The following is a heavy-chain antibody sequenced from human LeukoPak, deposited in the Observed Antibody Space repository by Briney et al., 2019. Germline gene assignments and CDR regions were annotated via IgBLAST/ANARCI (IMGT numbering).Heavy chain of an antibody. D-gene: IGHD4-17*01. CDR2: IPSDGSDN. Sequence: GGSLRLSCAASVFTFSTYGLHWVRQAPGKGLEWVAFIPSDGSDNYYANSVKGRFTISRDNSKNTLYLQMNSLRSEDTAVYYCAKGLGDYDDFRLDYWGQGTLVTVSS. CDR1: VFTFSTYG. J-gene: IGHJ4*02. V-gene: IGHV3-30*02. CDR3: AKGLGDYDDFRLDY.